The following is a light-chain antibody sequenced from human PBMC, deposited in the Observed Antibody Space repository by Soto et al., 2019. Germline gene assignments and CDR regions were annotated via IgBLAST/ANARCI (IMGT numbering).Light chain of an antibody. Sequence: EVVLTQSPATLPLSPGERATLSYRASQSVSWYLAWYQQKPGQAPRRLIYDASKRAAGIPARFSGSGSETDFTLTISSLEPEDFAVYYCQQRHHWLRTFGQGTKVDIK. J-gene: IGKJ2*01. CDR1: QSVSWY. V-gene: IGKV3-11*01. CDR2: DAS. CDR3: QQRHHWLRT.